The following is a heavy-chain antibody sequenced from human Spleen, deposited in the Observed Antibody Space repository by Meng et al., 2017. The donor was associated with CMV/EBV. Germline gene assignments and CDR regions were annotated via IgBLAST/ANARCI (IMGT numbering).Heavy chain of an antibody. CDR3: ARYYCSGGSCYPDY. D-gene: IGHD2-15*01. V-gene: IGHV3-23*01. J-gene: IGHJ4*02. Sequence: GESLKISCAASGFTFSSYAMSWVRQAPGKGLEWVSAISGSGGSTYYADSVKGRFTISRDNAKNSLYLQMNSLRVEDTAVYYCARYYCSGGSCYPDYWGQGTLVTVSS. CDR1: GFTFSSYA. CDR2: ISGSGGST.